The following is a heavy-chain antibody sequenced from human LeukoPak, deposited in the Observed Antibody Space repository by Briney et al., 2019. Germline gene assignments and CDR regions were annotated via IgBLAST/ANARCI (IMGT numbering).Heavy chain of an antibody. CDR2: ISYDGSNK. J-gene: IGHJ4*02. V-gene: IGHV3-30*18. D-gene: IGHD3-3*01. CDR3: AKGSDFWSGYYTGMAFDY. CDR1: GFTFSSYG. Sequence: GSLRLSCAASGFTFSSYGMHWVRQVPGKGLEWVAVISYDGSNKYYADSVKGRFTISRDNSKNTLYLQMNSLRAEDTAVYYCAKGSDFWSGYYTGMAFDYWGQGTLVTVSS.